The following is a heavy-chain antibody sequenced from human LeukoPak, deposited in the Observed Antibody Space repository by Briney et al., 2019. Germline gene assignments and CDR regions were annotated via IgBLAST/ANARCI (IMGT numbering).Heavy chain of an antibody. Sequence: GGSLRLSCAASGFTFSSYSMNWVRQAPGKGLEWVSSISSSSSYIYYADSVKGRFTISRDNAKNSLYLQMNSLRAEDTAVYYCARDFEYFDLAYHYGMDVWGQGTTATVSS. CDR3: ARDFEYFDLAYHYGMDV. V-gene: IGHV3-21*01. D-gene: IGHD3-9*01. J-gene: IGHJ6*02. CDR2: ISSSSSYI. CDR1: GFTFSSYS.